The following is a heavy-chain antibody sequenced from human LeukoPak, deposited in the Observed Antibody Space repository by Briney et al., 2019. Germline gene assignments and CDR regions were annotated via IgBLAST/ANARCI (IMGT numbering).Heavy chain of an antibody. Sequence: ASVKVSCKVSGYTLTELSMHWVRQAPGKGLEWRGGFDPEDGETIYAQKFQGRVTMTRDMSTTTDYMELSSLRSEDTAVYYCARDNSVGDIAWWFDPWGQGTLVTVSS. CDR1: GYTLTELS. V-gene: IGHV1-24*01. CDR2: FDPEDGET. D-gene: IGHD3-16*02. J-gene: IGHJ5*02. CDR3: ARDNSVGDIAWWFDP.